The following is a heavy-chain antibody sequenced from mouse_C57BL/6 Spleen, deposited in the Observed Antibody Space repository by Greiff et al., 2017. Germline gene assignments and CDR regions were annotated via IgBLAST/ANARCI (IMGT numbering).Heavy chain of an antibody. Sequence: VQLQQSGAELVRPGTSVKVSCKASGYAFTNYLIEWVKQRPGPGLEWIGVFNPDSGGTKYNEKFKGKATLTVDKSSSTAYLQLSRLTSEDSAVDFCARWGYDCGGGFAYWGQGTLVTVSA. CDR1: GYAFTNYL. J-gene: IGHJ3*01. CDR3: ARWGYDCGGGFAY. V-gene: IGHV1-54*01. CDR2: FNPDSGGT. D-gene: IGHD2-4*01.